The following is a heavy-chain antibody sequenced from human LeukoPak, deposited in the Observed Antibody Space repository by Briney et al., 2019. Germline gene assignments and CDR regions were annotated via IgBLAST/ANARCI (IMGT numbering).Heavy chain of an antibody. V-gene: IGHV3-33*01. Sequence: GGSLRLSCAASGFTFRNSGMHWVRQAPGKGLEWVAVICYDGSDEKYADSVKGRFTISRDNSKNTLYLQMNNLRPDDTALYYCARDRSGLKYFDLWGQGTLVTVSS. D-gene: IGHD3-10*01. CDR1: GFTFRNSG. J-gene: IGHJ4*02. CDR3: ARDRSGLKYFDL. CDR2: ICYDGSDE.